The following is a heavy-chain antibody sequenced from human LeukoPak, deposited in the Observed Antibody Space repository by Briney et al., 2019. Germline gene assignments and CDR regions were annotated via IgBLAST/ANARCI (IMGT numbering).Heavy chain of an antibody. CDR2: IYYSGST. V-gene: IGHV4-59*01. CDR3: ARLTGYSSESWFDP. J-gene: IGHJ5*02. CDR1: GGSISSYY. Sequence: PSETLSLTCTVSGGSISSYYWSWIRQPPGKGLEWIGYIYYSGSTNYNPSLKGRVTISVDTSKNQFSLKLRSVTAADTAVYYCARLTGYSSESWFDPWGQGTLVTVSS. D-gene: IGHD3-9*01.